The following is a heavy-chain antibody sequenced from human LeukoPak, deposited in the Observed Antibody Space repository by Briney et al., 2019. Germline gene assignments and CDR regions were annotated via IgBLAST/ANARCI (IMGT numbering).Heavy chain of an antibody. CDR1: GFTFSSYA. D-gene: IGHD5-12*01. Sequence: GESLRLSCAASGFTFSSYAMSWVRQAPGKGLEWVSAISGSGGSTYYADSVKGRFTISRDNSKNTLYLQMNSLRAEDTAVYYCANGPGGGYDWGYWGQGTLVTVSS. CDR2: ISGSGGST. V-gene: IGHV3-23*01. CDR3: ANGPGGGYDWGY. J-gene: IGHJ4*02.